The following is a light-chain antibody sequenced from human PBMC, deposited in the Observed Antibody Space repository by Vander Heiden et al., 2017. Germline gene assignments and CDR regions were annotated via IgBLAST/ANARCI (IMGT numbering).Light chain of an antibody. CDR1: SIGSKS. V-gene: IGLV3-21*02. Sequence: SYVLTQPPSVSVAPGQTARITCGGNSIGSKSVHWYRQKPGHAPVLVVYEDSDRTSGIPERFSGSNSGNTATLTISRVEAGDEADYYCQVWDNSTYVFGTGTKVTVL. CDR3: QVWDNSTYV. J-gene: IGLJ1*01. CDR2: EDS.